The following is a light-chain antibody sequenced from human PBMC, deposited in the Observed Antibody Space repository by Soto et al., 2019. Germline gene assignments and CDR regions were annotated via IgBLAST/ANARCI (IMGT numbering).Light chain of an antibody. CDR1: SSDVGGYNH. V-gene: IGLV2-14*01. Sequence: QSALTQPASVSGSPGQSITISCTGTSSDVGGYNHVSWYQIHPGKAPKLIIYEVTSRPSGVSYRFSGSKSGNSASLTISGLQAEDEADCYCSSYASSSSYVFGGGTKVTAL. CDR2: EVT. CDR3: SSYASSSSYV. J-gene: IGLJ1*01.